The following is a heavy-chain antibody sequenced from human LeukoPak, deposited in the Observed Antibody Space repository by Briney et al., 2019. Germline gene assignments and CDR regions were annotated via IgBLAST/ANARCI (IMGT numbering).Heavy chain of an antibody. CDR3: ARPLDYGDYAFDY. CDR2: IYYSGST. D-gene: IGHD4-17*01. J-gene: IGHJ4*02. CDR1: GGSISSSSYY. V-gene: IGHV4-39*01. Sequence: SETLSLTCTVSGGSISSSSYYWGWIRQPPGKGLEWIGSIYYSGSTYYNPSLKSRVTISVDTSKNQFSLKLSSVTAADTAVYYCARPLDYGDYAFDYWGQGTLVTVSP.